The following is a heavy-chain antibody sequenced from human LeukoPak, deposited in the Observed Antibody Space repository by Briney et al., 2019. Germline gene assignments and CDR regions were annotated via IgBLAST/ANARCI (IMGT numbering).Heavy chain of an antibody. CDR2: SSGNSGSI. CDR3: AKGDLLGGGYDSEAFDI. Sequence: GGSLRLSCAASGFTFDDYAMHLVRPAPGKGLEWVSGSSGNSGSIGYADSVKGRFTISRDNAKNSLYLQMNSLRAEDTALYYCAKGDLLGGGYDSEAFDIWGQGTMVTVSS. J-gene: IGHJ3*02. D-gene: IGHD3-22*01. CDR1: GFTFDDYA. V-gene: IGHV3-9*01.